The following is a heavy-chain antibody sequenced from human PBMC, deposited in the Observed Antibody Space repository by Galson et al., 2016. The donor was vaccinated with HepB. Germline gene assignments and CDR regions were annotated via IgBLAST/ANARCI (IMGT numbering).Heavy chain of an antibody. CDR1: GGSITSSKW. D-gene: IGHD1-1*01. CDR3: ARDSGNGYFDF. CDR2: IYHSGST. Sequence: TLSLTCAVSGGSITSSKWWSWVRQPPGKGLEWIGEIYHSGSTNYNPSLKSRVTISIDNSENQFSLKVSSVTAADTALYYCARDSGNGYFDFWGQGTLVTVSS. V-gene: IGHV4-4*02. J-gene: IGHJ4*02.